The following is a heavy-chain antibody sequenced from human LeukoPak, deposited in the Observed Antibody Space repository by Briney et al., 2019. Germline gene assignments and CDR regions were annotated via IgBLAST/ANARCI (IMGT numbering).Heavy chain of an antibody. CDR3: ATSDDTAAGHY. CDR2: IKQDGSLT. J-gene: IGHJ4*02. CDR1: GFSFSDYW. D-gene: IGHD6-13*01. Sequence: GRSLRLSCAASGFSFSDYWMTWVRQAPGKGLEWVGNIKQDGSLTFYVDSVKRRFSISRDNAKNSLYLQMNRLGAEDTAVYYCATSDDTAAGHYWGQGTLVMVSS. V-gene: IGHV3-7*01.